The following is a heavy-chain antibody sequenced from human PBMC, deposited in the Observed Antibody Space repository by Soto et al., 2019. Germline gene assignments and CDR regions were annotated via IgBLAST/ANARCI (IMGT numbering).Heavy chain of an antibody. Sequence: PGGSLRLSCAASGFTFSSYAMHWVRQAPGKGLEWVAVISYDGSNKYYADSVKGRFTISRDNSKNTLYLQMNSLRAEDTAVYYCARGPSSLTRFDYWGQGTPVTVSS. CDR2: ISYDGSNK. V-gene: IGHV3-30-3*01. CDR3: ARGPSSLTRFDY. D-gene: IGHD2-2*01. CDR1: GFTFSSYA. J-gene: IGHJ4*02.